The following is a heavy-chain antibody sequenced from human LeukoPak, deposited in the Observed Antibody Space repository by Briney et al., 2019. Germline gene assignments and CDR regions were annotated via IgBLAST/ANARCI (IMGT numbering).Heavy chain of an antibody. V-gene: IGHV3-30*02. CDR3: AKTQQLVPYNWFDP. Sequence: GGSLRLSCAASGFTFSSYGMHWVRQAPGKGLEWVAFIRYDGSNKYYADSVKGRFTISRDNSKNTLYLQMNSLRAEDTAVYYCAKTQQLVPYNWFDPWGQGTLVTVSS. CDR1: GFTFSSYG. CDR2: IRYDGSNK. D-gene: IGHD6-13*01. J-gene: IGHJ5*02.